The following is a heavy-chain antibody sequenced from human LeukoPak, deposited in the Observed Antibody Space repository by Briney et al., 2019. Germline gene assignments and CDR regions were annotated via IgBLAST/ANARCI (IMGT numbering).Heavy chain of an antibody. V-gene: IGHV5-51*01. CDR2: IYPGDSDT. CDR3: ARQGAPMVSTHFDY. D-gene: IGHD3-10*01. J-gene: IGHJ4*02. CDR1: GYRFTTYW. Sequence: GESLKISFKGSGYRFTTYWIGWVRQMPGKGLEWMRIIYPGDSDTRYNPSFQGQVTISADKSISTAYLQWSSLKASDTATYYCARQGAPMVSTHFDYWGQGTLVTVSS.